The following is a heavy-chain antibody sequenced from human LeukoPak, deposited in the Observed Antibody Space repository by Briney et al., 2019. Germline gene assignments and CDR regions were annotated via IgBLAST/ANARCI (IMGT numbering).Heavy chain of an antibody. CDR3: ARVFIVVVTAQPQGAFDY. J-gene: IGHJ4*02. Sequence: PSETLSLTCTVSGYSISSGYYWGWIRQPPGKGLEWIGSIYHSGSTYYNPSLKSRVTISVDTSKNQFSLKLSSVTAADTAVYNCARVFIVVVTAQPQGAFDYWGQGTLVTVSS. D-gene: IGHD2-21*02. V-gene: IGHV4-38-2*02. CDR2: IYHSGST. CDR1: GYSISSGYY.